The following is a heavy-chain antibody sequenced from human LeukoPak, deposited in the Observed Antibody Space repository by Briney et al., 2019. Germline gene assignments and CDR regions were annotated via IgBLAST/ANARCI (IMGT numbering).Heavy chain of an antibody. V-gene: IGHV3-30*02. Sequence: GGCLRLSCLGSTFTFGSFSIHWVSPAPAKGREWVAYIRYDGKNKKYADSVQGRFTASRDNSRDTLNLQMNSVVAEHTAVYYCVKGDDYGADTGLPKYNWFDLWGQETLVTVSS. CDR1: TFTFGSFS. D-gene: IGHD4-17*01. J-gene: IGHJ5*02. CDR3: VKGDDYGADTGLPKYNWFDL. CDR2: IRYDGKNK.